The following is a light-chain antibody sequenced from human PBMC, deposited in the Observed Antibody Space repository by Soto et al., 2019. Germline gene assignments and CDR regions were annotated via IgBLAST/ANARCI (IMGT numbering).Light chain of an antibody. CDR2: EGS. CDR3: SSYARSNSYV. CDR1: NSDVGNYNL. J-gene: IGLJ1*01. Sequence: QSALTQPASVSGSPGQSITISCTGTNSDVGNYNLVSWYQQLPGKAPKLMIYEGSKRPSGISNRFSGSKSGNTASLTISGLQAEDEADYYCSSYARSNSYVVGIGTKVTVL. V-gene: IGLV2-23*01.